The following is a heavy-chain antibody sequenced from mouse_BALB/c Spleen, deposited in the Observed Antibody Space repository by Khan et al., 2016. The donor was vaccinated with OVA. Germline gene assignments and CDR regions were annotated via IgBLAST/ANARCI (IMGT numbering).Heavy chain of an antibody. V-gene: IGHV5-12-2*01. CDR1: GFTFSSYT. CDR2: ISNGGGST. Sequence: EVELVESGGGLVQPGGSLKLSCAASGFTFSSYTMSWVRQTPEKRLEWVAFISNGGGSTYYPDTVKGRFTISRDNAKNTQFLQMSSLKSEDTAMYYCERPNTAGDYYAMDYWGQGTSVTVSS. J-gene: IGHJ4*01. CDR3: ERPNTAGDYYAMDY. D-gene: IGHD1-2*01.